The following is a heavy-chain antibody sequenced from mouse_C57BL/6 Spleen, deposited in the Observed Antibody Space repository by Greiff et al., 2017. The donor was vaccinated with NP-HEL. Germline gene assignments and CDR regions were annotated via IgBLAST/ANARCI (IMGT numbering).Heavy chain of an antibody. CDR3: ARILRSYYFDY. D-gene: IGHD1-1*01. J-gene: IGHJ2*01. CDR1: GYSFTGYY. Sequence: VQLQQSGPELVKPGASVKISCKASGYSFTGYYMNWVKQSPEKSLEWIGEINPSTGGTTYNQKFKAKATLTVDKSSSTAYMQLKSLTSEDSAVYYCARILRSYYFDYWGQGTTLTVSS. CDR2: INPSTGGT. V-gene: IGHV1-42*01.